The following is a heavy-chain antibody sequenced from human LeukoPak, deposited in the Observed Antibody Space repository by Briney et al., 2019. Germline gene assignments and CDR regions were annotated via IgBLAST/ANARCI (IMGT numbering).Heavy chain of an antibody. CDR3: ARVHYGDYEVDY. CDR1: GGSFSGYY. J-gene: IGHJ4*02. Sequence: PSETLSLICAVYGGSFSGYYWSWIRQPPGKGLEWIGEINHSGSTNYNPSLKSRVTISVDTSKNQFSLKLSSVTAADTAVYYCARVHYGDYEVDYWGQGTLVTVSS. V-gene: IGHV4-34*01. D-gene: IGHD4-17*01. CDR2: INHSGST.